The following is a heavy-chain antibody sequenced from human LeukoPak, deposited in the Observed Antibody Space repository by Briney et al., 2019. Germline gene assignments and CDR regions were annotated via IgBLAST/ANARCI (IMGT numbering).Heavy chain of an antibody. V-gene: IGHV4-39*01. D-gene: IGHD5-18*01. CDR1: GGSITSTTFY. J-gene: IGHJ4*02. CDR2: VSYRGRT. Sequence: SETLSLTCTVSGGSITSTTFYCGWIRQPPGKGLEWIGSVSYRGRTYYNPSLNSRLSISVDTSENQSSLRLSSVTAADTAVYFCARLQLWFRAIDYWGQGTLVTVSS. CDR3: ARLQLWFRAIDY.